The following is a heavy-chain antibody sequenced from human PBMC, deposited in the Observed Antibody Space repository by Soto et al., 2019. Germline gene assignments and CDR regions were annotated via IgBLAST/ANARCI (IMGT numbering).Heavy chain of an antibody. CDR3: AKNPGYYYDSTGYHFDY. V-gene: IGHV1-3*01. CDR2: INAGNGNT. D-gene: IGHD3-22*01. Sequence: GASVKVSCKASGYTFTSYAMHWVRQASGQRLEWMGWINAGNGNTKYSQKFQGRVTITRDNSKNTLYLQMNSLRAEDTAVYYCAKNPGYYYDSTGYHFDYWGQGTLVTVSS. CDR1: GYTFTSYA. J-gene: IGHJ4*02.